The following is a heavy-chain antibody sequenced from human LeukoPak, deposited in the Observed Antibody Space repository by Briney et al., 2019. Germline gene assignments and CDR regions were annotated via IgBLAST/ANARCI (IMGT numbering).Heavy chain of an antibody. CDR1: GGSISSYY. CDR3: ARAPYSSSWYNWFDP. D-gene: IGHD6-13*01. Sequence: SETLSLTCTVSGGSISSYYWNWIRQPPGKGLEWIGYIYYSGSTNYNPSLKSRVTISVDTSKNQFSLKLSSVTAADTAVYYCARAPYSSSWYNWFDPWGQGTLVTVSS. CDR2: IYYSGST. V-gene: IGHV4-59*12. J-gene: IGHJ5*02.